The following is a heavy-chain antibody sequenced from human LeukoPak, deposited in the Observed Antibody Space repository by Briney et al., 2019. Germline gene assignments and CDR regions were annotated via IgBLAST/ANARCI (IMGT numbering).Heavy chain of an antibody. V-gene: IGHV3-9*03. Sequence: GRSLRLSCAASGFTFDDYAMHWVRQVPGKGLEWVSGTSWNSGNIGYADSVKGRFTISRDNAKNSLYLQMNSLRAEDMALYYCAKGSTGSTGPFDYWGQGTLVTVSS. J-gene: IGHJ4*02. D-gene: IGHD1-1*01. CDR1: GFTFDDYA. CDR3: AKGSTGSTGPFDY. CDR2: TSWNSGNI.